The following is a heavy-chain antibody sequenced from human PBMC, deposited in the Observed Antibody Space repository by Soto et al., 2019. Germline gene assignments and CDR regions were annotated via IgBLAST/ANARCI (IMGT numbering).Heavy chain of an antibody. CDR1: GASISSYD. CDR3: ARGRDGYNYPNFDY. V-gene: IGHV4-59*01. CDR2: ISYSRSN. J-gene: IGHJ4*02. Sequence: SETLSLTCPVSGASISSYDWSWIRRPPGKGLEWIGHISYSRSNNYKPPLKRRVTISEYTSKNQFSLKLTSVTAADTAVYYCARGRDGYNYPNFDYWGQRTLVTVSS. D-gene: IGHD5-12*01.